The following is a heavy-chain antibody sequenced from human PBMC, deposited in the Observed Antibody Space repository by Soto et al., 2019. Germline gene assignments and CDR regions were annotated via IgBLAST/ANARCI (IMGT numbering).Heavy chain of an antibody. V-gene: IGHV3-30*18. J-gene: IGHJ4*01. Sequence: GGSLRLSCVASGFTFSDYGMHWVRQAPGKGLEWVTVISFDGTDKYYVDSVKGRFTISRDNSKNTLYLQINSLRIDDTAVYYCVKDGAYITCLYHFGTWGKGTRVRVAS. CDR3: VKDGAYITCLYHFGT. D-gene: IGHD2-2*02. CDR2: ISFDGTDK. CDR1: GFTFSDYG.